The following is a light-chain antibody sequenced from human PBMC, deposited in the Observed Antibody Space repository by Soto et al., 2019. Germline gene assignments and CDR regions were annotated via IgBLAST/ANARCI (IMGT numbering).Light chain of an antibody. CDR1: QSISNW. CDR3: QRYDSFRT. V-gene: IGKV1-5*03. Sequence: DIQMTQSPSTLSASVGDRVTITCRASQSISNWLAWYQQKPGKVPKLLIYKASTLERGVPSRFSGSASGTEFTLTISSLQPDDFATYYCQRYDSFRTFGQGTTVEIK. CDR2: KAS. J-gene: IGKJ1*01.